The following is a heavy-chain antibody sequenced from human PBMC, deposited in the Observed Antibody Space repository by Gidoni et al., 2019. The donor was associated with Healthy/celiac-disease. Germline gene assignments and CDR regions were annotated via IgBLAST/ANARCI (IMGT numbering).Heavy chain of an antibody. Sequence: EVQLLESGGGLVQPGGSLRLSCAASGFPFSSYAMSWVRQAHGKGLEWVSAISGSGGSTYYADSVKGRFTISRDNSKNTLYLQMNSLRAEDTAVYYCAKDLIAVAGPYYFDYWGQGTLVTVSS. V-gene: IGHV3-23*01. CDR1: GFPFSSYA. CDR3: AKDLIAVAGPYYFDY. J-gene: IGHJ4*02. CDR2: ISGSGGST. D-gene: IGHD6-19*01.